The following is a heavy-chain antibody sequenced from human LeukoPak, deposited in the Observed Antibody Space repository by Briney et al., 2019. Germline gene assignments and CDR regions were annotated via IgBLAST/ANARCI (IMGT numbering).Heavy chain of an antibody. V-gene: IGHV3-48*01. CDR1: GITFSNYS. CDR3: ATSGYSSSWYFG. J-gene: IGHJ4*02. Sequence: EWFLRLSCAASGITFSNYSMCWGRKAAGKGLWWVSYISRSSTTIYYADSVKGRFTISRDNAKNSLYLQMNSLRAEDTAVYYCATSGYSSSWYFGWGQGTLVTVSS. CDR2: ISRSSTTI. D-gene: IGHD6-13*01.